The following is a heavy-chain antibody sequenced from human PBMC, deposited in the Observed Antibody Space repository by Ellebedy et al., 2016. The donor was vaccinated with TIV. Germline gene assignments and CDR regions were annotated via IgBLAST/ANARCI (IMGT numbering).Heavy chain of an antibody. CDR3: ARDQEDVEWLLSEPGIKLVKSAYFDY. CDR2: ISAHTGDT. V-gene: IGHV1-18*01. J-gene: IGHJ4*02. D-gene: IGHD3-9*01. Sequence: ASVKVSCXASGYSLLTYGMSWVRQAPGQGLEWMGSISAHTGDTNIAQKWQGRVTMFTDTSTSTAYMELRGLRYDDKAVYFCARDQEDVEWLLSEPGIKLVKSAYFDYWGQGTLVTVSS. CDR1: GYSLLTYG.